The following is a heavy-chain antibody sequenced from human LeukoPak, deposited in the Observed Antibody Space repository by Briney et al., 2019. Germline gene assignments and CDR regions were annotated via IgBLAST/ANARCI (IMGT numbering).Heavy chain of an antibody. CDR3: AKGRVVVPAAINY. J-gene: IGHJ4*02. CDR2: IRYDGSNK. V-gene: IGHV3-30*02. Sequence: SGGSLRLSCAASGYTFSSYAMSWVRQAPGKGLEWVAFIRYDGSNKYYADSVKGRFTISRDNSKNTLYLQMNSLRAEDTAVYYCAKGRVVVPAAINYWGQGTLVTVSS. D-gene: IGHD2-2*01. CDR1: GYTFSSYA.